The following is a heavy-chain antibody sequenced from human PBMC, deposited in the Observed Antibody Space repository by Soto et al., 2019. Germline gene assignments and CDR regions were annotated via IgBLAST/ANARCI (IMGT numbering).Heavy chain of an antibody. CDR2: ISYDGSNK. D-gene: IGHD3-10*01. CDR3: AREGGAVDRLTNYYYYYGMDV. V-gene: IGHV3-30-3*01. J-gene: IGHJ6*02. Sequence: GGSLRLSCAASGFTFSSYAMHWVRQAPGKGLEWVAVISYDGSNKYYADSVKGRFTISRDNSKNTLYLQMNSLRAEDTAVYYCAREGGAVDRLTNYYYYYGMDVWGQGTTVTVSS. CDR1: GFTFSSYA.